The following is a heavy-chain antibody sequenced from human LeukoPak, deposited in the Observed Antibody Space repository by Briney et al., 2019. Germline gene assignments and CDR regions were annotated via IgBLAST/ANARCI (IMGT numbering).Heavy chain of an antibody. V-gene: IGHV3-23*01. D-gene: IGHD6-13*01. Sequence: PGGSVRLSCAVSGFTFSSHAMSCARQAPGEGLEWVSSISGSGGSTYYADSVKGRFTISRDNSKNTLYLQMNSLRAEDTAVYYCAKDRGYSSSWALFDYWGQGTPVTVSS. CDR2: ISGSGGST. CDR1: GFTFSSHA. J-gene: IGHJ4*02. CDR3: AKDRGYSSSWALFDY.